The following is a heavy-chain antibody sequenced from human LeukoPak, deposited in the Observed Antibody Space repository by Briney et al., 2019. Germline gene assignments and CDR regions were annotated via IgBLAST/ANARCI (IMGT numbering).Heavy chain of an antibody. D-gene: IGHD2-21*01. V-gene: IGHV3-33*01. CDR2: IWNDGSYK. Sequence: GRSLRLSCEASGFTFSSHGMHWVRQAPGKGLEWVAVIWNDGSYKYYADSVEGRFTVSRGNSKNTLYLQMDSLRAEDTALYYCTRGCGGSPGCYIIDNWGQGTLVTVSS. CDR3: TRGCGGSPGCYIIDN. CDR1: GFTFSSHG. J-gene: IGHJ4*02.